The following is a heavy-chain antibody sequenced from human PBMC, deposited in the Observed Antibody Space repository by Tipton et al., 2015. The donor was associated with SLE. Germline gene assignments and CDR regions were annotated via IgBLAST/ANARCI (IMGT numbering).Heavy chain of an antibody. CDR1: GGSISSSSYY. CDR3: ARGGLGVSYYYYMDV. J-gene: IGHJ6*03. D-gene: IGHD1-26*01. V-gene: IGHV4-39*07. Sequence: TLSLTCSVSGGSISSSSYYWGWIRQPPGKGLEWIGNIYYSGSTYYNPSLKSRVTIPVDTSKNQFSLKLSSVTAADTAVYYCARGGLGVSYYYYMDVWGKGTTVTVSS. CDR2: IYYSGST.